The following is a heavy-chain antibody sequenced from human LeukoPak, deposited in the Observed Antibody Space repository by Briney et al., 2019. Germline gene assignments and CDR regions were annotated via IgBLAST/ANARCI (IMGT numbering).Heavy chain of an antibody. D-gene: IGHD3-10*01. CDR3: AKERTLWFGEPCDY. Sequence: SETLSLTCAVYGGSFSGYYWSWIRQPPGKGLEWIGEINHSGSTNYNPSLKSRVTISVDTSKNQFSLKLSSVTAADTAVYYCAKERTLWFGEPCDYWGQGTLVTVSS. V-gene: IGHV4-34*01. CDR2: INHSGST. CDR1: GGSFSGYY. J-gene: IGHJ4*02.